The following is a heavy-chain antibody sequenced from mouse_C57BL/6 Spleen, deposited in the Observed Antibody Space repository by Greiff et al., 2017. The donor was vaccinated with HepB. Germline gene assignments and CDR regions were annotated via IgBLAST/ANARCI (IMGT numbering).Heavy chain of an antibody. V-gene: IGHV1-81*01. D-gene: IGHD1-1*01. J-gene: IGHJ1*03. CDR1: GYTFTSYG. CDR3: ARGLTTVESRYFDV. CDR2: IYPRSGNT. Sequence: VQLQESGAELARPGASVKLSCKASGYTFTSYGISWVKQRTGQGLEWIGEIYPRSGNTYYNEKFKGKATLTADKSSSTAYMELRSLTSEDSAVYFCARGLTTVESRYFDVWGTGTTVTVSS.